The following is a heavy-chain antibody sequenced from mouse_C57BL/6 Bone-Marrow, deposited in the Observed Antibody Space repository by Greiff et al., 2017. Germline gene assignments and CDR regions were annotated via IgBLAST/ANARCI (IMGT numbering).Heavy chain of an antibody. V-gene: IGHV1-59*01. D-gene: IGHD1-1*01. J-gene: IGHJ3*01. Sequence: QVQLQQPGAELVRPGTSVKLSCKASGYTFTSYWMHWVKQRPGQGLEWIGVIDPSDSYTNYNPKFQGKATLTVDTSSRTAYVQLSSLTSEDSAVYCCALRPWFDYWGQGTLVTVSA. CDR2: IDPSDSYT. CDR1: GYTFTSYW. CDR3: ALRPWFDY.